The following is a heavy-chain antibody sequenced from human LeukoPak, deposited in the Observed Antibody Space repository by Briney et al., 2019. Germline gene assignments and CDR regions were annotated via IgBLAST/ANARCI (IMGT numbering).Heavy chain of an antibody. CDR1: GGTFSSYA. V-gene: IGHV1-69*13. D-gene: IGHD5-12*01. J-gene: IGHJ6*02. CDR3: ARKRANVDIVATSEDYYYYYGMDV. Sequence: SVKVSCKASGGTFSSYAISWVRQAPGQGLEWMGGIIPIFGTANYAQKFQGRVTITADESTNTAYMELSSLRSEDTAVYYCARKRANVDIVATSEDYYYYYGMDVWGQGTTVTVSS. CDR2: IIPIFGTA.